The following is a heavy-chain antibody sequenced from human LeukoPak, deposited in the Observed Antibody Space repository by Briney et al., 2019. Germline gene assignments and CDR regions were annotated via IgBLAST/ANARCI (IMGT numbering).Heavy chain of an antibody. CDR2: ISYDGSNK. J-gene: IGHJ3*02. V-gene: IGHV3-30*03. D-gene: IGHD6-19*01. CDR1: GFSFSSYG. CDR3: ARARRGIAVAGSYDAFDI. Sequence: PGGSLRLSCAASGFSFSSYGMHWVRQAPGKGLEWVAVISYDGSNKYYADYVKGRFTISRDNSKNTLYLQMNSLRSDDTAVYYCARARRGIAVAGSYDAFDIWGQGTMVTVSS.